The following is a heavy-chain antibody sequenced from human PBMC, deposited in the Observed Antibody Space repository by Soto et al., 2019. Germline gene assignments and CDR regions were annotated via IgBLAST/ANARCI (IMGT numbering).Heavy chain of an antibody. J-gene: IGHJ6*02. CDR3: AITERDFYYGMDV. CDR2: ISGSGGST. Sequence: GGSLRLSCAASGFTFSSYAMSWVRQAPGKGLEWVSAISGSGGSTYYADSVKGRFTISRDNSKNTLYLQMNSLRAEDTAVYYCAITERDFYYGMDVWGQGTTVTVSS. D-gene: IGHD1-1*01. CDR1: GFTFSSYA. V-gene: IGHV3-23*01.